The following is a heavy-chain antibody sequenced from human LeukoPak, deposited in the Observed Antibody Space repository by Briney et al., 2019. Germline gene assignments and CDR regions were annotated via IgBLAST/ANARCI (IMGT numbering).Heavy chain of an antibody. CDR1: GGTFSSYA. D-gene: IGHD3-9*01. CDR3: ARDGNDILTGYYKAPLDY. J-gene: IGHJ4*02. CDR2: MIPIFGTA. V-gene: IGHV1-69*13. Sequence: STKVSCRASGGTFSSYAISCVRHAPGQGLEWRGGMIPIFGTANYAQKFQGRVTITADDSTSTAYMELSSLRSEDTAVYYCARDGNDILTGYYKAPLDYWGQGTLVTVSS.